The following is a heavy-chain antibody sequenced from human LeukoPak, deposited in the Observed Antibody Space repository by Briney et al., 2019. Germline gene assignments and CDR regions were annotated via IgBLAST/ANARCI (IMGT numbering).Heavy chain of an antibody. CDR3: ASDICSGGSCYSSY. V-gene: IGHV3-21*01. Sequence: GGSLRLSCAASGFTFSSYSMNWVRQAPGKGLEWVSSISSSSSYIYYADSVKGRFTISRDNAKNSLYLQMNNLRAEDTAVYYCASDICSGGSCYSSYWGQGTLVTVSS. CDR1: GFTFSSYS. D-gene: IGHD2-15*01. J-gene: IGHJ4*02. CDR2: ISSSSSYI.